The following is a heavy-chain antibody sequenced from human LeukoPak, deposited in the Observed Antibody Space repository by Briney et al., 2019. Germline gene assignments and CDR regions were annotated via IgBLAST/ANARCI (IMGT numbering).Heavy chain of an antibody. CDR1: GGSISSGSYY. CDR2: IYTSGST. Sequence: SETLSLTCTVSGGSISSGSYYWSWIRQPAGKGLEWIGRIYTSGSTNYNPSLKSRVTISVDTSKNQFSLKLSSVTAADTAVYYCARGRVPAAGGDYWGQGTLVTVSS. J-gene: IGHJ4*02. V-gene: IGHV4-61*02. D-gene: IGHD6-13*01. CDR3: ARGRVPAAGGDY.